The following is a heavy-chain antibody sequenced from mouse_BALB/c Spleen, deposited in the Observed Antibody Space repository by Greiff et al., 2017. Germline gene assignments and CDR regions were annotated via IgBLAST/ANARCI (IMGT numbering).Heavy chain of an antibody. CDR2: ISYSGST. D-gene: IGHD2-1*01. Sequence: EVKLMESGPSLVKPSQTLSLTCSVTGDSITSGYWNWIRKFPGNKLEYMGYISYSGSTYYNPSLKSRISITRDTSKNQYYLQLNSVTTEDTATYYCARRGGNSFYYAMDYWGQGTSVTVSS. V-gene: IGHV3-8*02. J-gene: IGHJ4*01. CDR3: ARRGGNSFYYAMDY. CDR1: GDSITSGY.